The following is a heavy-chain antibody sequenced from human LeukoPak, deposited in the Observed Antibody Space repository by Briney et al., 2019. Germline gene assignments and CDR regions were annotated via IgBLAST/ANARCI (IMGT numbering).Heavy chain of an antibody. CDR2: IIPIFGTA. Sequence: ASVKVSCKASGYTFTSYGISWVRQAPGQGLEWMGGIIPIFGTANYAQKFQGRVTITTDESTSTAYMELSSLRSEDTAVYYCARGAAGGTFDYWGQGTLVTVSS. J-gene: IGHJ4*02. V-gene: IGHV1-69*05. CDR1: GYTFTSYG. D-gene: IGHD6-13*01. CDR3: ARGAAGGTFDY.